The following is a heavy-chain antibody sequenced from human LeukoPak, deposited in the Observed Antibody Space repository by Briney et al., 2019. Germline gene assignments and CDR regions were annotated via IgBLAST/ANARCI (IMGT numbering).Heavy chain of an antibody. Sequence: GGSLRLSCAASGFTFSSYAMSWVRQAPGKGPEWVSAISGSGGSTYYADSVKGRFTISRDNSKNTLYLQMNSLRAEDTAVYYCAKTDSSGDSLRRYYGMDVWGQGTTVTVSS. J-gene: IGHJ6*02. V-gene: IGHV3-23*01. CDR2: ISGSGGST. D-gene: IGHD3-22*01. CDR1: GFTFSSYA. CDR3: AKTDSSGDSLRRYYGMDV.